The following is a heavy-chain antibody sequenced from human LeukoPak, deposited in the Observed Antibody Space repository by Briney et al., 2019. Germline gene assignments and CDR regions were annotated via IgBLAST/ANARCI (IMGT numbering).Heavy chain of an antibody. CDR2: FGIVGDT. J-gene: IGHJ6*02. D-gene: IGHD3-10*01. CDR3: VRDHYGMDV. Sequence: GGSLRLSCAASGFTVSRYDMHWVRQATGKGLEWVSSFGIVGDTYYPGSVKGRFTMSRENASNTVHLQMNSLRDGDTAVYYCVRDHYGMDVWGQGTTVTVSS. CDR1: GFTVSRYD. V-gene: IGHV3-13*01.